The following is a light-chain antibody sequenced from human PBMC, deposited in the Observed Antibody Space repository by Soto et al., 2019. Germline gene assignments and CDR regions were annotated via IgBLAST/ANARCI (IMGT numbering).Light chain of an antibody. V-gene: IGKV1-39*01. Sequence: DIQMTQSPSSLSASVGDRVTITCRASQSISNFLNWYQQRQGQVPKLLIYAASSLHTGVPSRFSGSRSVTDFTLTITSLQPEDFTTYYCQQSHSSPPTFGQGTKVDIK. CDR1: QSISNF. CDR2: AAS. J-gene: IGKJ1*01. CDR3: QQSHSSPPT.